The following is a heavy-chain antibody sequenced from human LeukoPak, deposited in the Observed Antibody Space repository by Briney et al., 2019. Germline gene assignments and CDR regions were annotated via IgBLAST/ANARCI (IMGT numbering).Heavy chain of an antibody. CDR2: LSYVGGNK. J-gene: IGHJ6*02. V-gene: IGHV3-30*04. CDR3: ARDRRDYCGGDCYPNDYYYGMDV. Sequence: GGSWSSSGAALGLTFGSYAMPGAGQAPGKGLEGWAVLSYVGGNKYYADSVKGRFTISRDNSKNTLYLQMNSLRAEDTAVYYCARDRRDYCGGDCYPNDYYYGMDVWGQGTTVTVSS. CDR1: GLTFGSYA. D-gene: IGHD2-21*02.